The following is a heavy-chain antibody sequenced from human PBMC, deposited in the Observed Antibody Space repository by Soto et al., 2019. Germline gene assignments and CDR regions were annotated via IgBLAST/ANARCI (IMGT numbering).Heavy chain of an antibody. Sequence: QVQLVESGGGVVQPGKSLRLSCAGSAFAFSSYGIHWVRQAPGKGLEWVAAIAYDGSAEYYTDPVQGRVTISRDNSKKMVFVQMNSLRAEDTAVYYCAKDERRESQLTSLTYGLDIWGQGTTVTVSS. CDR2: IAYDGSAE. J-gene: IGHJ6*02. CDR3: AKDERRESQLTSLTYGLDI. V-gene: IGHV3-30*18. CDR1: AFAFSSYG.